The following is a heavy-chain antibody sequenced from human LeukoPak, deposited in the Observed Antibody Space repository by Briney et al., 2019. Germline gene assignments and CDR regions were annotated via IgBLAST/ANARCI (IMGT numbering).Heavy chain of an antibody. D-gene: IGHD1-7*01. Sequence: SVKVSCKASGGTFSSYATSWVRQAPGQGLEWMGGIIPIFGTANYAQKLQGRVTITTDESTSTAYMELSSLRSEDTAVYYCARDGGYNWNYRFDYWGQGTLVTVSS. J-gene: IGHJ4*02. CDR3: ARDGGYNWNYRFDY. CDR1: GGTFSSYA. CDR2: IIPIFGTA. V-gene: IGHV1-69*05.